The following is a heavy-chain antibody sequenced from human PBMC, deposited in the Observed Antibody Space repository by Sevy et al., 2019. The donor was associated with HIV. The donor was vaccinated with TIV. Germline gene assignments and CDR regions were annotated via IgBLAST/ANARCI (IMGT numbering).Heavy chain of an antibody. Sequence: GGSLRLSCAASGFTFSSHWMGWVRQAPGKGLEWVANIKQDGSDKYYVDSVKGRFTISRDNAKNSLSLQMNSLRAEDTAVYYCARDTGGIGMDVWGQGTTVTVSS. CDR3: ARDTGGIGMDV. V-gene: IGHV3-7*01. CDR1: GFTFSSHW. CDR2: IKQDGSDK. J-gene: IGHJ6*02. D-gene: IGHD6-13*01.